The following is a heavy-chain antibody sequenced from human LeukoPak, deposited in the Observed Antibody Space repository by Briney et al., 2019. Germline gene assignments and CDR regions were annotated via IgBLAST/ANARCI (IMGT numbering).Heavy chain of an antibody. D-gene: IGHD3-22*01. V-gene: IGHV1-18*01. CDR1: GYTFTSYG. J-gene: IGHJ4*02. CDR3: ARPTLSGDYLEYDY. CDR2: ISAYNGNT. Sequence: APVKVSCKASGYTFTSYGISWVRQAPGQGLEWMGWISAYNGNTNYAQKLQGRVTVTTDTSTSTAYMELRSLRSDDTAVYYCARPTLSGDYLEYDYWGQGTLVTVSS.